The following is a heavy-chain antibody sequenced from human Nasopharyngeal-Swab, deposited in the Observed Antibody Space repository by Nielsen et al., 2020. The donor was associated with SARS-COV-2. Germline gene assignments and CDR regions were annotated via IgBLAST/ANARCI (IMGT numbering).Heavy chain of an antibody. CDR2: INPNSGGT. D-gene: IGHD3-9*01. CDR1: GGTFISYA. CDR3: ARDRGYYDIFDGMDV. J-gene: IGHJ6*02. V-gene: IGHV1-2*06. Sequence: ASVKVSCNASGGTFISYAISWVLQAPGQGLEWMGRINPNSGGTNYAQKFQGRVTMTRDTSISTAYMELSRLRSDDTAVYYCARDRGYYDIFDGMDVWGQGTTVTVSS.